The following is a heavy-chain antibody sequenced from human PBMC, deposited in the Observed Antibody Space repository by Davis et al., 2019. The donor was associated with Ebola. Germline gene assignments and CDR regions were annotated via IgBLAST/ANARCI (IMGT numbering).Heavy chain of an antibody. J-gene: IGHJ4*02. CDR3: ARGRHRGYYFDY. Sequence: GESLKISCAASGFTFSSYAMSWVRQAPGKGLEWVSGISGGGGSTYYADSVKGRFSISRDNSKNTLYLQMNSLRAEDTAVYYCARGRHRGYYFDYWGQGTLVTVSS. V-gene: IGHV3-23*01. CDR2: ISGGGGST. D-gene: IGHD5-12*01. CDR1: GFTFSSYA.